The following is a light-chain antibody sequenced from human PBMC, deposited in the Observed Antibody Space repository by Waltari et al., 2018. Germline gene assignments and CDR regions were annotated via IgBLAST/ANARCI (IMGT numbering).Light chain of an antibody. CDR3: QHYGRTPPMYT. J-gene: IGKJ2*01. Sequence: EIVLTQSPGTLSLSAGERDTLPCRASQTVTSHLAWYQQKPGQAPRLLIYAASSRATGIPDRFSGSGSGTDFALTIIRLEPEDSAVYYCQHYGRTPPMYTFGQGTKLEIK. CDR1: QTVTSH. V-gene: IGKV3-20*01. CDR2: AAS.